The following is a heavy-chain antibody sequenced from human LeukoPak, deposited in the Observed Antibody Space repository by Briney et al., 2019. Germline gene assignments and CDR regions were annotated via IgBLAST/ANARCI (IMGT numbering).Heavy chain of an antibody. CDR1: GYTFTSYY. CDR3: AKWSVAGTGFDY. V-gene: IGHV1-46*01. CDR2: SNPSGGST. Sequence: GASVKVSCKASGYTFTSYYMHLVRRAPGQGLEWMGISNPSGGSTSYAQKFQGRVTMTRDTSTSTVYMELSSLRSEDTAVYYCAKWSVAGTGFDYWGQGTLVTVSS. J-gene: IGHJ4*02. D-gene: IGHD6-19*01.